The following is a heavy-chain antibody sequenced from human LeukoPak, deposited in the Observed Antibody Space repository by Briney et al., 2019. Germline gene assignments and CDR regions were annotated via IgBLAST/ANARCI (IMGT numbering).Heavy chain of an antibody. CDR1: GYTLTESS. CDR2: FDPEDGET. CDR3: ATGGSWWELLNYFDY. D-gene: IGHD1-26*01. V-gene: IGHV1-24*01. J-gene: IGHJ4*02. Sequence: ASVKVSCKVSGYTLTESSMHWVRQAPGKGLEWMGGFDPEDGETIYAQKFQGRVTMTEDTSTDTAYMELSSLRSEDTAVYYCATGGSWWELLNYFDYWGQGTLVTVSS.